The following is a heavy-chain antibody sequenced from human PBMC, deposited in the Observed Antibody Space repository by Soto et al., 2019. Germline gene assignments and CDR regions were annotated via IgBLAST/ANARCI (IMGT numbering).Heavy chain of an antibody. D-gene: IGHD2-8*01. J-gene: IGHJ6*02. Sequence: QVHLVQSGSEVKKPGASVKVSCRASGYTFSDYLIHWVRQAPGHALEWMGRINPKSGGLHSVQKFQGRVTMTTDTAMGKAAMEWRRLGHDDTAVYYCARGISTDCSNGVCAWNYYHEMDVWGRGTTVAVSS. CDR3: ARGISTDCSNGVCAWNYYHEMDV. CDR2: INPKSGGL. V-gene: IGHV1-2*06. CDR1: GYTFSDYL.